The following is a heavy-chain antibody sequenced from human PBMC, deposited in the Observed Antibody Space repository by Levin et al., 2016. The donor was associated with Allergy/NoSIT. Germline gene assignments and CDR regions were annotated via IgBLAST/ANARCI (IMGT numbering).Heavy chain of an antibody. CDR1: GFSFSGST. CDR3: TQGGDSDY. Sequence: GGSLRLSCAASGFSFSGSTIHWVRQASGKGLEWVGRIKGKTNKYATAYAVSVKGRFTISRDDSRNTAFLQMNRLKTEDTAVYYCTQGGDSDYWGQGTLVTVSS. V-gene: IGHV3-73*01. J-gene: IGHJ4*02. D-gene: IGHD2-21*02. CDR2: IKGKTNKYAT.